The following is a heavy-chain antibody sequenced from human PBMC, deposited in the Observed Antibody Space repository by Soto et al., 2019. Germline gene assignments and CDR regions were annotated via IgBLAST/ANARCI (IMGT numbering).Heavy chain of an antibody. D-gene: IGHD4-17*01. CDR1: GGPISSSGYY. J-gene: IGHJ3*02. CDR2: IYYSGST. Sequence: QLQLQESGPGLVKPSETLSLTCTVSGGPISSSGYYWGWIRQPPGKGLEWIGCIYYSGSTYYNPSLKSRVTISVDTSKNQFSLKLSSVTAADTAVYYCASLMTSDAFDIWGQGTMVTVSS. CDR3: ASLMTSDAFDI. V-gene: IGHV4-39*01.